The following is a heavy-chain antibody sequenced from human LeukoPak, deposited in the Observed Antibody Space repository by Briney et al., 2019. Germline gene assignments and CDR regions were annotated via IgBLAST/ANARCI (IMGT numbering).Heavy chain of an antibody. J-gene: IGHJ5*02. CDR1: GYTLTELS. CDR2: FDPEDGET. Sequence: ASVKASCKVSGYTLTELSMHWVRQAPGKGLEWMGGFDPEDGETIYAQKFQGRVTMTEDTSTDTAYMELSSLRSEDTAVYYCATAYGPYNWFDPWGQGTLVTVSS. CDR3: ATAYGPYNWFDP. V-gene: IGHV1-24*01. D-gene: IGHD4-17*01.